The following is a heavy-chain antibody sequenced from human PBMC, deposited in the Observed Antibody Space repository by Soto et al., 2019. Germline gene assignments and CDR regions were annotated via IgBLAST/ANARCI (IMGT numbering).Heavy chain of an antibody. V-gene: IGHV3-21*01. D-gene: IGHD5-18*01. CDR2: ISSSSSYI. CDR1: GFTFGSYS. CDR3: ARDQPGYSYGYGLGY. Sequence: PGGPLRLSCAASGFTFGSYSMNWVRQAPGKGLEWVSSISSSSSYIYYADSVKGRFTISRDNAKNSLYLQMNSLRAEDTAVYYCARDQPGYSYGYGLGYWGQGTLVTVSS. J-gene: IGHJ4*02.